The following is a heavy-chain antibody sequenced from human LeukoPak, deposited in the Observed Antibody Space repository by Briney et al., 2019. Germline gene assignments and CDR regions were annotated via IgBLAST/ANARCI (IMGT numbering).Heavy chain of an antibody. CDR2: SDHGGST. J-gene: IGHJ5*02. V-gene: IGHV4-34*01. Sequence: SETLSLTCAVYGGSFSGYYWTWVRQPPGRGLEWIGESDHGGSTNYNPSLKSRVAKSVDTSKNQFSLKLSSVTAAATAVYYCARHGRATGPNTSWGQGTLVTVSS. CDR3: ARHGRATGPNTS. D-gene: IGHD3-9*01. CDR1: GGSFSGYY.